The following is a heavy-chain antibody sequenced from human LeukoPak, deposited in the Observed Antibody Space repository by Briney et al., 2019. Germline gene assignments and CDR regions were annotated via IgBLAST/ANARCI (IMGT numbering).Heavy chain of an antibody. J-gene: IGHJ4*02. CDR1: GFTFSSYG. Sequence: PGRSLRLYCAASGFTFSSYGMHWVRQAPGKGLEWVAVISYDGSNKYYADSVKGRFTISRDNSKNTLYLQMNSLRAEDTAVYYCAKAIAAAGLDYWGQGTLVTVSS. CDR3: AKAIAAAGLDY. CDR2: ISYDGSNK. V-gene: IGHV3-30*18. D-gene: IGHD6-13*01.